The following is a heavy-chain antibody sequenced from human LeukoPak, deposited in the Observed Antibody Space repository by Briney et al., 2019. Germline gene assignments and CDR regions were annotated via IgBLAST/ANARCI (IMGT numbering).Heavy chain of an antibody. J-gene: IGHJ4*02. CDR1: GFTFSTCW. CDR2: IKQDGSER. CDR3: AKSLVVVNDPPDY. D-gene: IGHD2-21*01. Sequence: PGGSPRLSCAASGFTFSTCWMTWVRQAPGKGLEWVANIKQDGSERYYVDSVKGRFTISRDNAKSSLYLQMNSLRAEDTAVYYCAKSLVVVNDPPDYWGQGTLVTVSS. V-gene: IGHV3-7*01.